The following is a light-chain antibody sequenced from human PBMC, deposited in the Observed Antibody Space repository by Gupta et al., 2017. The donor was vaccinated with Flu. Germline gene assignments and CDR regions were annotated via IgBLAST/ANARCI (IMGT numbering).Light chain of an antibody. CDR2: DAS. V-gene: IGKV3-11*01. J-gene: IGKJ5*01. CDR3: QQRSNWIT. Sequence: DIVLTQSSATLSLSPGERATLSCRASQSVSSYLAWYQQKPGQAPRLLIYDASNRATGIPARFSGSGSGTDFALTISSLEPEDFAVYYCQQRSNWITFGQGTRLEIK. CDR1: QSVSSY.